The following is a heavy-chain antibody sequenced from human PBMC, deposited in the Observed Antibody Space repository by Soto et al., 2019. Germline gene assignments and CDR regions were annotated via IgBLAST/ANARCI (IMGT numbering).Heavy chain of an antibody. CDR2: INRNGGST. V-gene: IGHV3-20*04. CDR3: ARTIGSRNWFDP. Sequence: PGGSLRLSCAASGFTFSSYGMSWVRQAPGKGLEWVSGINRNGGSTGYADSVKGRFTISRDNAKNSLYLQMNSLRAEDTALYYCARTIGSRNWFDPWGQGTLVTVSS. D-gene: IGHD1-26*01. J-gene: IGHJ5*02. CDR1: GFTFSSYG.